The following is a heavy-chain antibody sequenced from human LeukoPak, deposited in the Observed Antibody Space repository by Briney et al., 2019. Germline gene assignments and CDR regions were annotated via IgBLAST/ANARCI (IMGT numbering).Heavy chain of an antibody. CDR1: GFTFSSYS. CDR3: ATNDFWSGYYYFDY. CDR2: ISSSSSTI. J-gene: IGHJ4*02. D-gene: IGHD3-3*01. V-gene: IGHV3-48*01. Sequence: GGSLRLSCAASGFTFSSYSMNWVRQAPGKGLEWVSYISSSSSTIYYADSVKGRFTISRDNSKNTLYLQMNSLRAEDTAVYYCATNDFWSGYYYFDYWGQGTLVTVSS.